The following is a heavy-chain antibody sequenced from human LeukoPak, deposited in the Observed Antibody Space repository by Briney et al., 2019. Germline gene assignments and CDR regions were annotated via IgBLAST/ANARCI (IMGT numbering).Heavy chain of an antibody. J-gene: IGHJ4*02. Sequence: PGGSLRLSCAASGFSFRSYGMHWVRQAPGKGLEWVAIIWYDGNNKYYADSVKGRFTISRDNSKNMLFLQMNSLRAEDTAVYYCARDPQYCSGGSCYSRYSLDYWGQGTLVTVSS. CDR3: ARDPQYCSGGSCYSRYSLDY. D-gene: IGHD2-15*01. CDR2: IWYDGNNK. CDR1: GFSFRSYG. V-gene: IGHV3-33*01.